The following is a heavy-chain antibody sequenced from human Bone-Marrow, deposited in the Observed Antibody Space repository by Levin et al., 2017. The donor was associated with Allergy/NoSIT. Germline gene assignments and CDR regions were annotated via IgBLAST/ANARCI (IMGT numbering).Heavy chain of an antibody. CDR2: IYSGGGT. V-gene: IGHV3-66*01. CDR1: GVTVFNNY. D-gene: IGHD3-10*01. CDR3: GRDGPGGGH. Sequence: GGSLRLSCTASGVTVFNNYFMWVRQAPGKGLEWVSHIYSGGGTNYADSVKGRFSVSRDNSKNTVYLQMNSLRADDTAVYYCGRDGPGGGHWGPGTQVTVPS. J-gene: IGHJ4*02.